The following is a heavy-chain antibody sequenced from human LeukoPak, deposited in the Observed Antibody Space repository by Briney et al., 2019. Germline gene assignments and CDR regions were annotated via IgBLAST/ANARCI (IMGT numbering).Heavy chain of an antibody. CDR2: VSTYNRET. CDR1: GYRFSSVG. Sequence: SVKVSRKPSGYRFSSVGISRVRQAPGQGLEWFGWVSTYNRETNYAPKFQARVTMTKDTSTSTVFLEMWSLRADDTAVYYCVRDNWNEFDPWGQGTLVTVSS. D-gene: IGHD1-1*01. V-gene: IGHV1-18*01. J-gene: IGHJ5*02. CDR3: VRDNWNEFDP.